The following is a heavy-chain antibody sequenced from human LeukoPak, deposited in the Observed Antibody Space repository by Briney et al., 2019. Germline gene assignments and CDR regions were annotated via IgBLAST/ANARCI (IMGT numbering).Heavy chain of an antibody. V-gene: IGHV1-2*02. Sequence: ASVTVSCKASGYTFTGYYMHWVRQAPGQGLEWMGWINPNSGGTNYAQKFQGRVTMTRDTSISTAYMELSRLRSDDTAVYYCAALVRGYSYGYFDYWGQGTLVTVSS. D-gene: IGHD5-18*01. J-gene: IGHJ4*02. CDR3: AALVRGYSYGYFDY. CDR2: INPNSGGT. CDR1: GYTFTGYY.